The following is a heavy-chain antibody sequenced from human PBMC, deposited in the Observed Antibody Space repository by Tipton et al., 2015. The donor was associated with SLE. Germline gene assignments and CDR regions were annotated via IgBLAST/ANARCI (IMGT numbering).Heavy chain of an antibody. CDR2: IRAENGNT. J-gene: IGHJ4*02. CDR3: AREQRGRPDY. CDR1: GYSFINYA. Sequence: QSGAEVKKPGTSVTVSCKASGYSFINYAITWVRQAPGQGLEWVGCIRAENGNTNYAQKFQDRVTLTTDTSTSTAYMELSSLRSDDTAVYYCAREQRGRPDYWGQGTLVTVSS. V-gene: IGHV1-18*01.